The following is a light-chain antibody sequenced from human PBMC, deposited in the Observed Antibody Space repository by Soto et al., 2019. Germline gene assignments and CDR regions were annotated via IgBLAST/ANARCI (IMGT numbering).Light chain of an antibody. V-gene: IGLV1-40*01. CDR3: QSYDTSLSGFVV. J-gene: IGLJ2*01. CDR2: GNS. Sequence: QSVLTQPPSVSGAPGQRVTISCTGSTSNIGAGYDVHWYQQLPGTAPKLLMYGNSYRPSGVPDRFSGSKSGSSASLAITGLQAEDEAHYYCQSYDTSLSGFVVFGGGTKVTVL. CDR1: TSNIGAGYD.